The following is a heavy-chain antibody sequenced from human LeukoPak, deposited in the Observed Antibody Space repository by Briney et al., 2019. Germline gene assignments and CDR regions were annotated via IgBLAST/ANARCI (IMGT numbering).Heavy chain of an antibody. CDR3: AKVGLPYDSSGYYYDY. CDR2: IRQDGSEK. D-gene: IGHD3-22*01. Sequence: GGSLRLSCAASEFTFSAYRMNWVRQAPGKGLEWVANIRQDGSEKYYVDSVKGRFTIPRDNSKNTLYLQMNSLRAEDTAVYYCAKVGLPYDSSGYYYDYWGQGTLVTVSS. CDR1: EFTFSAYR. V-gene: IGHV3-7*03. J-gene: IGHJ4*02.